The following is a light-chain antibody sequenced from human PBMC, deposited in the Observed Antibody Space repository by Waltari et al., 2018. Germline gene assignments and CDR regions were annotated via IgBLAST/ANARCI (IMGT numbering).Light chain of an antibody. Sequence: DIVMTQSPDSLAVSLGERAPITCTSSQSILYSSNNENYLAWYQQKPGQPPKLLIYWASTRESGVPDRFSGSGSGTDFALTITSLQAEDVAVYYCQQYYSTPPFTFGPGTKVDIK. J-gene: IGKJ3*01. CDR2: WAS. CDR3: QQYYSTPPFT. CDR1: QSILYSSNNENY. V-gene: IGKV4-1*01.